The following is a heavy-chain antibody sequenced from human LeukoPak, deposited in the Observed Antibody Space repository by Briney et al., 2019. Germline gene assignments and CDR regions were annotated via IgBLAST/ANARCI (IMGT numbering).Heavy chain of an antibody. D-gene: IGHD4-17*01. CDR2: ITSGSSAI. CDR1: GFTFSTYT. Sequence: GGSLRLSCAASGFTFSTYTMNWVRQAPGKGLEWVSYITSGSSAIYYADSVKGRFTISRDNAKNSLYLQMNSLRAEDTAVYYCARANDYGAPYFDYWGQGTLVTVSS. CDR3: ARANDYGAPYFDY. J-gene: IGHJ4*02. V-gene: IGHV3-48*01.